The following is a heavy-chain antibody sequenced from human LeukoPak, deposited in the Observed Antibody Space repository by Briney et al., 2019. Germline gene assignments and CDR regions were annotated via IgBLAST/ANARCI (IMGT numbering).Heavy chain of an antibody. Sequence: GESLKISCKGSGYSFTSQWIGWVRQMPGKGRGWMGIISPGDSDTRYSPSFQGQVTISADKSISTAYLQWSSLKASDTAMYYCARLIVVVTGRMYFDLWGRGTLVTVSS. J-gene: IGHJ2*01. V-gene: IGHV5-51*01. CDR1: GYSFTSQW. CDR2: ISPGDSDT. D-gene: IGHD2-21*02. CDR3: ARLIVVVTGRMYFDL.